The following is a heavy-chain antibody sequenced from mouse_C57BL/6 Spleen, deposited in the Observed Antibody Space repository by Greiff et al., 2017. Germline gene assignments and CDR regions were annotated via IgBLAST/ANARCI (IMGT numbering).Heavy chain of an antibody. CDR3: ARGPYGSSYGYFDV. CDR2: IHPNSGST. V-gene: IGHV1-64*01. D-gene: IGHD1-1*01. Sequence: QVQLQQPGAELVKPGASVKLSCKASGYTFTSYWMHWVKQRPGQGLEWIGMIHPNSGSTNYNEKFKSKATLTVDKSSSTAYMQLSSLTSEDSAVYYCARGPYGSSYGYFDVWGTWTTVTVSS. J-gene: IGHJ1*03. CDR1: GYTFTSYW.